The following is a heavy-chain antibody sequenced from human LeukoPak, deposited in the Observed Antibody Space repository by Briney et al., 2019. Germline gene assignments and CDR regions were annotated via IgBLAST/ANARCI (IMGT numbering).Heavy chain of an antibody. CDR2: ITGGGDNT. Sequence: GGSLRLSCAASGFRFSSDDMNWVRQAPGTGLDWVSGITGGGDNTFYADSVKGRFTIFRDNSKNTVYLQMNSLRVEDTARYYCARGSAIHGTVSQDYWGQGTLVTVSS. CDR1: GFRFSSDD. V-gene: IGHV3-23*01. CDR3: ARGSAIHGTVSQDY. D-gene: IGHD2-2*02. J-gene: IGHJ4*02.